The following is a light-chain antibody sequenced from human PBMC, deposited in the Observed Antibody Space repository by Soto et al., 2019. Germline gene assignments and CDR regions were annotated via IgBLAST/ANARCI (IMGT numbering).Light chain of an antibody. Sequence: EIVLTQSPGTLSLSPGERATLSCRARQSVSSSYLACYQQKPGQAPRLLLYDAANRATGIPARWSGSGSGTEFTPTISSLQSEDFAVFYCQHYNDWPLTFGGGTKVDIK. CDR3: QHYNDWPLT. CDR1: QSVSSSY. CDR2: DAA. V-gene: IGKV3D-15*01. J-gene: IGKJ4*01.